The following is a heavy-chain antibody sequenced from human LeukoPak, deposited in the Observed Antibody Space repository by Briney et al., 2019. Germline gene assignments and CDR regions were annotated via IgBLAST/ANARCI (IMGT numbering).Heavy chain of an antibody. CDR2: INPSSGGT. J-gene: IGHJ4*02. CDR1: GYSFTGHY. Sequence: ASVKVSCKASGYSFTGHYMHWVRQTPGQELEWMGWINPSSGGTNYAQKFQDRVTITRDTSITTAYMELNRLSSDETAVYYCARDADAIFGMVIIDSWGRGTLLTVSS. CDR3: ARDADAIFGMVIIDS. V-gene: IGHV1-2*02. D-gene: IGHD3-3*01.